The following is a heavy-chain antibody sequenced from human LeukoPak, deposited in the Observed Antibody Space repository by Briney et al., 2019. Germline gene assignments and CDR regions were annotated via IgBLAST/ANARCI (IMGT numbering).Heavy chain of an antibody. D-gene: IGHD6-19*01. V-gene: IGHV3-66*01. CDR2: IYSGGST. CDR3: ARGVRIAVAGNIDY. J-gene: IGHJ4*02. Sequence: GGSLRLSCAASEFSVGSNYMTWVRQAPGKGLEWVSLIYSGGSTYYADSVKGRFTISRDNSKNTLYLQMNSLSAEDTAVYYCARGVRIAVAGNIDYWGQGTLVTVSS. CDR1: EFSVGSNY.